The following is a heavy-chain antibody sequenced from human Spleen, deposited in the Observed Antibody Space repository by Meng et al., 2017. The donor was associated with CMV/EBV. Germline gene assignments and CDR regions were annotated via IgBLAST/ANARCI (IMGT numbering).Heavy chain of an antibody. CDR3: ASTTVTTENTLYYYYGMDV. CDR2: IYSGGST. CDR1: GFTVSSNY. J-gene: IGHJ6*02. D-gene: IGHD4-17*01. Sequence: GGSLRLSCAASGFTVSSNYMSWVRQAPGKGLEWVSVIYSGGSTYYADSVKGRFTISRDNSKNTLYLQMNSLRAEDTAVYYCASTTVTTENTLYYYYGMDVWGQGTTVTVSS. V-gene: IGHV3-66*02.